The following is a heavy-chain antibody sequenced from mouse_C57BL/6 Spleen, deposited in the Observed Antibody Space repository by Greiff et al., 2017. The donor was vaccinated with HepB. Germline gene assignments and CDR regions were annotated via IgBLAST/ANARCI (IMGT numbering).Heavy chain of an antibody. CDR1: GYSFTDYN. CDR2: INPNYGTT. Sequence: VQLQQSGPELVKPGASVKISCKASGYSFTDYNMNWVKQSNGKSLEWIGVINPNYGTTSYNQKFKGKATLTVDQSSSTAYMQLNSLTSEDSAVYYCARSGFTTVVAKRVYFDYWGQGTTLTVSS. J-gene: IGHJ2*01. D-gene: IGHD1-1*01. CDR3: ARSGFTTVVAKRVYFDY. V-gene: IGHV1-39*01.